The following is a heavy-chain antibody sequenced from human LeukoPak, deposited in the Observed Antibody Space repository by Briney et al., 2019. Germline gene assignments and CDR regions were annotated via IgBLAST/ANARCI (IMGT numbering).Heavy chain of an antibody. CDR2: ISTGSSYT. CDR1: GFTFSSYE. J-gene: IGHJ4*02. D-gene: IGHD3-9*01. Sequence: GGSLRLSCAASGFTFSSYEMNWIRQAPGKGLEWVSYISTGSSYTDYAASVKGRFTISRDNAKNSLYLQMNSLRAEDTAVYFCARGITYYDMLTGYYPPDYWGQGTLVTVSS. V-gene: IGHV3-11*05. CDR3: ARGITYYDMLTGYYPPDY.